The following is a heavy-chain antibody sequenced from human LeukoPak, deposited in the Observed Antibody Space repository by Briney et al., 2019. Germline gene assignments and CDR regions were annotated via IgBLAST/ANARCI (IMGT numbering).Heavy chain of an antibody. D-gene: IGHD1-26*01. CDR1: GGSISIYY. CDR3: ARLSVIVGAALEYYYYYMDV. CDR2: INHSGST. V-gene: IGHV4-34*01. J-gene: IGHJ6*03. Sequence: SETLSLTCTVSGGSISIYYWNWIRQPPGKGLEWIGEINHSGSTNYNPSLKSRVTISVDTSKNQVSLRLTSVTAADTAVYYCARLSVIVGAALEYYYYYMDVWGQGTTVTVSS.